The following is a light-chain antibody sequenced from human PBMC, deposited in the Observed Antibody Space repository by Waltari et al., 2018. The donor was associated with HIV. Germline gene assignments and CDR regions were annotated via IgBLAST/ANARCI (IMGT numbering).Light chain of an antibody. CDR3: AAWDDTLTGPHVV. Sequence: QSVLTQFPSASGTPGQRVTISCSGNSSNIGRNYVYWYQQLPGTATKLLIYRNSQRPSGVPDRFSGSKSGTSAFLAISGLRSEDETDYYCAAWDDTLTGPHVVFGGGTKLTVL. V-gene: IGLV1-47*01. J-gene: IGLJ2*01. CDR1: SSNIGRNY. CDR2: RNS.